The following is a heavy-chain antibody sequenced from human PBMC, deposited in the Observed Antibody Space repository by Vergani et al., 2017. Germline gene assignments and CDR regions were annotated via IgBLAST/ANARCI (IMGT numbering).Heavy chain of an antibody. J-gene: IGHJ4*02. D-gene: IGHD6-13*01. CDR2: ISYDGSNK. V-gene: IGHV3-30*11. CDR3: ARHVAALDY. Sequence: QVQLVESGGGVVQPGGSLRLSCAASGFTFSSYAMHWVRQAPGKGLEWVAVISYDGSNKYYADSVKGRFTISRDNSKNTLYLQMNSLRAEDTAVYYCARHVAALDYWGQGTLVTVSS. CDR1: GFTFSSYA.